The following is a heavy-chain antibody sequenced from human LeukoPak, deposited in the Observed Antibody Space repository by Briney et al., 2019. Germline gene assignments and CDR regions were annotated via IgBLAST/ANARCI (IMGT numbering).Heavy chain of an antibody. V-gene: IGHV4-59*01. D-gene: IGHD3-3*01. CDR3: ARNDFWSGYPFDY. J-gene: IGHJ4*02. CDR1: GGSISSYY. Sequence: TSETLSLTCTVSGGSISSYYWSWIRQPPGKGLEWIGYIYYSGSTYYNPSLKSRVTISVDTSKNQFSLKLSSVTAADTAVYYCARNDFWSGYPFDYWGQGTLVTVSS. CDR2: IYYSGST.